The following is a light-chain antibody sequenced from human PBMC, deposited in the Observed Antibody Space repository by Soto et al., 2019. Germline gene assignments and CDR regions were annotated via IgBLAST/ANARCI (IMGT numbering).Light chain of an antibody. CDR2: KAS. Sequence: DIQMTQSPSSLSASVVYRVTITCRASQSISSWLALYQQKPGKAPKLLIYKASSLESGVPSRFSGSGSGTEFTLTISSLQPDDFATYYCQQYNSYPWTFGQGTKVDIK. J-gene: IGKJ1*01. CDR1: QSISSW. CDR3: QQYNSYPWT. V-gene: IGKV1-5*03.